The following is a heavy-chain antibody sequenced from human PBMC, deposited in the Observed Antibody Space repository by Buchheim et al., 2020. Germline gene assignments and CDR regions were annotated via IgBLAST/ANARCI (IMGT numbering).Heavy chain of an antibody. V-gene: IGHV5-51*01. J-gene: IGHJ5*02. Sequence: EVQLVQSGAEVKKPGESLKISCQASGYTFTKSWIGWVRQVPGKGLEWMGVIYPSDSDARYSPSLQGQVTISVVRSINTAYLQWNSLRASDTATYFCTRQPMVRGVGRFDHWGQGT. D-gene: IGHD3-10*01. CDR3: TRQPMVRGVGRFDH. CDR2: IYPSDSDA. CDR1: GYTFTKSW.